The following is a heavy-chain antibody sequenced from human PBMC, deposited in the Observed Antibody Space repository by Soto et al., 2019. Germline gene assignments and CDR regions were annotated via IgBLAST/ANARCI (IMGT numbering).Heavy chain of an antibody. CDR2: INGDGSEK. Sequence: EVRLVESGGGLVQPGGSLSLSSVASGFTLANSWRTWIRHTPGKGLEWVAYINGDGSEKSYVDSVKGRFTISRDNAKNSLDLQMNSLRAEDTAVYYCARDPSFGAIDIWGQGIVVSVSA. J-gene: IGHJ3*02. V-gene: IGHV3-7*01. D-gene: IGHD2-15*01. CDR1: GFTLANSW. CDR3: ARDPSFGAIDI.